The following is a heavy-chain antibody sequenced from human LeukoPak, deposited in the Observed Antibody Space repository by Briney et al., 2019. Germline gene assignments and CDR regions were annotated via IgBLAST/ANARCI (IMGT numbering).Heavy chain of an antibody. CDR3: AREGGDCSSTSCYRDFGY. CDR1: GFTFSSYN. D-gene: IGHD2-2*02. CDR2: ISSSSSYI. V-gene: IGHV3-21*01. Sequence: GGSLRLSCAASGFTFSSYNMNWVRQAPGKGLEWVSSISSSSSYIYYADSVKGRFTISRDNAKNSLYLQMNSLRAEDTAVYYCAREGGDCSSTSCYRDFGYWGQGTLVTVSS. J-gene: IGHJ4*02.